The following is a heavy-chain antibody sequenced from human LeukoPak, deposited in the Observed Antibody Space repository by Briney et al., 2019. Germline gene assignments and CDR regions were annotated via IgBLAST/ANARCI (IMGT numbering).Heavy chain of an antibody. CDR1: GFTFSSYS. J-gene: IGHJ3*02. CDR3: ARAMHGTAEAGDAFDI. Sequence: GGSLRLSCAASGFTFSSYSMNWVRQAPGKGLEWVSSISSSSSYIYYADSVKGRFTISRDNAKNSLYLQMNSLRAEDTAVYYCARAMHGTAEAGDAFDIWGQGTMVTVSS. CDR2: ISSSSSYI. D-gene: IGHD2-2*01. V-gene: IGHV3-21*01.